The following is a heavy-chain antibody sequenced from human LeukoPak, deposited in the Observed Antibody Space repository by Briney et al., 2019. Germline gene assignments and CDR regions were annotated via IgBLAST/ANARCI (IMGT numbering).Heavy chain of an antibody. J-gene: IGHJ5*02. CDR1: GGTFSSYA. CDR2: IIPIFGTA. CDR3: ARAQYYYGSENWFDP. Sequence: SVKVSCKASGGTFSSYAISWVRQAPGQGLEWMGGIIPIFGTANYAQKFQGRVTITADESTNTAYMELSSLRSEDTAVYYCARAQYYYGSENWFDPWGQGTVVTVSS. V-gene: IGHV1-69*13. D-gene: IGHD3-10*01.